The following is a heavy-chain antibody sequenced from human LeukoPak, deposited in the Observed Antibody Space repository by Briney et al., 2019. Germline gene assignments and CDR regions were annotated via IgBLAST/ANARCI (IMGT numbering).Heavy chain of an antibody. J-gene: IGHJ4*02. V-gene: IGHV4-4*07. CDR1: GGSISSYY. CDR2: IYTSGST. CDR3: ASMEVAGTGRDY. D-gene: IGHD6-19*01. Sequence: SETLSLTCTVSGGSISSYYWSWIRQPAGKGLEWIGRIYTSGSTSYNPSLKSRVTMSVDTSKNQFSLKLSSVTAADTAVYYCASMEVAGTGRDYWGQGTLVTVSS.